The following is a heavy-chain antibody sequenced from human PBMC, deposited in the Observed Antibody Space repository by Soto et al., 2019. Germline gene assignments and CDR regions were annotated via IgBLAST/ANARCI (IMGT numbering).Heavy chain of an antibody. V-gene: IGHV1-69*12. D-gene: IGHD3-10*01. CDR1: GGTFSSYA. J-gene: IGHJ4*02. CDR2: IIPIFGTA. Sequence: QVQLVQSGAEVKKPGSSVKVSCKASGGTFSSYAISWVRQAPGQGLEWMGGIIPIFGTANYAQKFQGRVTITADESTSIAYMELSSLRSEDTAVYYCATYGSGSYLNWVPLDYWGQGTLVTVSS. CDR3: ATYGSGSYLNWVPLDY.